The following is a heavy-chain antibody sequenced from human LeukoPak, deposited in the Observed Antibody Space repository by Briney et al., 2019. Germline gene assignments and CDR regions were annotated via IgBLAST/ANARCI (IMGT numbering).Heavy chain of an antibody. CDR1: GFTFTNYA. Sequence: QPGGSLRLSCAASGFTFTNYAFHWVRQAPGKGLEYVSAISVSGGSTYYANSVKGRFTISRDNSKNTLYLQMGSLRAEDMAVYYCARSVGGYCNSTTCYGNWFDPRGQGTLVTVSS. CDR2: ISVSGGST. D-gene: IGHD2-2*01. J-gene: IGHJ5*02. CDR3: ARSVGGYCNSTTCYGNWFDP. V-gene: IGHV3-64*01.